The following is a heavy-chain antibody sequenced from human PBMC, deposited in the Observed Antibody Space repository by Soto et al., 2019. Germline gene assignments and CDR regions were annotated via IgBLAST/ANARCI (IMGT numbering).Heavy chain of an antibody. CDR1: GYTLTSYG. V-gene: IGHV1-18*01. CDR3: ASPLQQLAPNFDY. D-gene: IGHD6-13*01. J-gene: IGHJ4*02. CDR2: ISANNGNT. Sequence: ASVTVSCKASGYTLTSYGISWVRQAPGQGLEWMGWISANNGNTNYAQKLQGRVTMTTDTSTNTAYMELRSLRSDDTAVYYCASPLQQLAPNFDYWGQGTLVTVSS.